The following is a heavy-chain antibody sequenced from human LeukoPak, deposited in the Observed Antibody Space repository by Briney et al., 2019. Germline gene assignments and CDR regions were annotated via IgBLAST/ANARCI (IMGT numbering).Heavy chain of an antibody. CDR2: IIPIFGTA. Sequence: SVKVSCKASGGTFSSYAISWVRQAPGQGLEWMGGIIPIFGTANYAQKLQGRVTMTTDTSTSTAYMELRSLRSDDTAVYYCARDVGYYDSSGYDRGQGTLVTVSS. V-gene: IGHV1-69*05. CDR1: GGTFSSYA. CDR3: ARDVGYYDSSGYD. D-gene: IGHD3-22*01. J-gene: IGHJ4*02.